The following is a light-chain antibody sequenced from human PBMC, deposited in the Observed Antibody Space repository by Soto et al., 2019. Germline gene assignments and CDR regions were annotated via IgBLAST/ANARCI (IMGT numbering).Light chain of an antibody. CDR1: QSVSGY. CDR2: GVS. V-gene: IGKV3-20*01. J-gene: IGKJ5*01. CDR3: QQYANSPIT. Sequence: EIVMTQSPGTVSVFPGEPVTLSCRASQSVSGYLDWFHQNPGQAPRLLIYGVSSRASGIPDRFFGSGSGTDFTLTINRLEPEEFAVYYCQQYANSPITVGQGTRLEIK.